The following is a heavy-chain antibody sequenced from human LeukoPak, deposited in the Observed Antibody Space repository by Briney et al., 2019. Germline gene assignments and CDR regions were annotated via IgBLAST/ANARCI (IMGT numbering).Heavy chain of an antibody. V-gene: IGHV5-51*01. Sequence: GESLKISCKTSGYSFDNYWIGWVRQMPGKGLEWMGIIYPGDSDTRYSPSFQGQVTISADKSISTAYLQWSSLKASDTAMYYCARTLSARVSDYWGQGTLVTVSS. CDR3: ARTLSARVSDY. D-gene: IGHD6-25*01. J-gene: IGHJ4*02. CDR2: IYPGDSDT. CDR1: GYSFDNYW.